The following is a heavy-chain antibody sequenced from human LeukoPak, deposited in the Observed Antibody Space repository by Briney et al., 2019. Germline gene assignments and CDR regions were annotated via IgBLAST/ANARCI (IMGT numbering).Heavy chain of an antibody. Sequence: ASVKVSCKASGYTFTSYGISWVRQAPGQGLEWMGWISAYNGNTNYAQKLQGRVTMTTDTSTSTAYMELRSLRSDDTAVYYCAREGSDYVWGSYRPHSDYWGQGTLVTVSS. J-gene: IGHJ4*02. D-gene: IGHD3-16*02. CDR1: GYTFTSYG. CDR3: AREGSDYVWGSYRPHSDY. CDR2: ISAYNGNT. V-gene: IGHV1-18*01.